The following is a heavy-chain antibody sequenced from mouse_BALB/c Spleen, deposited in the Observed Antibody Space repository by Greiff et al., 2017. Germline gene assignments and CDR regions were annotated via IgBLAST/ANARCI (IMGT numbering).Heavy chain of an antibody. V-gene: IGHV7-1*02. J-gene: IGHJ2*01. Sequence: EVKVVESGGGLVQPGGSLRLSCATSGFTFSDFYMEWVRQPPGKRLEWIAASRNKANDYTTEYSASVKGRFIVSRDTSQSILYLQMNALRAEDTAIYYCARDDGVITPFDYWGQGTTLTVSS. D-gene: IGHD2-4*01. CDR2: SRNKANDYTT. CDR3: ARDDGVITPFDY. CDR1: GFTFSDFY.